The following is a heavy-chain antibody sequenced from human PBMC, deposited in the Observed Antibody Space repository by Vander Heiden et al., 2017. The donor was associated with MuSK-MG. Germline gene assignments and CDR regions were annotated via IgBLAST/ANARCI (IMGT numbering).Heavy chain of an antibody. CDR1: GFSLSTSGVG. CDR2: IYWNDDK. Sequence: QITLKESGPTLVKPTQTLTLTCTFSGFSLSTSGVGVGWIRQPPGKALEWLALIYWNDDKRYSPSLKSRLTITKDTSKNQVVLTVTNMDPVDTATYYCAHSRSSLEARPGYYHYLDVWGKGTTVTVSS. D-gene: IGHD6-6*01. V-gene: IGHV2-5*01. J-gene: IGHJ6*03. CDR3: AHSRSSLEARPGYYHYLDV.